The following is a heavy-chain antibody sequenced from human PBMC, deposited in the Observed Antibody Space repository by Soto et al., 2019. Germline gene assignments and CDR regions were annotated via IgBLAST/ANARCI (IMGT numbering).Heavy chain of an antibody. CDR2: IYSGGST. J-gene: IGHJ6*02. CDR3: ARGSVYYYYGMDV. CDR1: GFTVSRNY. Sequence: GSLRLSGEASGFTVSRNYMSWVRQAPGKGLEWVPVIYSGGSTYYADSVKGRFTISRDNSKNTLYLQMNSLRAEDTAVYYCARGSVYYYYGMDVWGQGTTVTVSS. V-gene: IGHV3-53*01.